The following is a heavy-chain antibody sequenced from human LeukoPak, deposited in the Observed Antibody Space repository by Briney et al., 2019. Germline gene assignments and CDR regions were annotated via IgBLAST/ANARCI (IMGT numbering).Heavy chain of an antibody. J-gene: IGHJ6*02. D-gene: IGHD2-2*01. CDR2: ISAYNGNT. CDR3: ARDRQIVVVPAATYYYYYGMDV. V-gene: IGHV1-18*01. CDR1: GYTFTSYG. Sequence: ASVKVSCKASGYTFTSYGISWVRQAPGQGLEWMGWISAYNGNTNYAQKLQGRVTMTTDTSTSTAYMELRSLRSDDTAVYYCARDRQIVVVPAATYYYYYGMDVWGQGTTVTVSS.